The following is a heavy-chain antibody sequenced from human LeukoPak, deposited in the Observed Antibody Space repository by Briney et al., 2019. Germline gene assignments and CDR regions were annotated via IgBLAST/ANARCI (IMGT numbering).Heavy chain of an antibody. J-gene: IGHJ5*02. V-gene: IGHV3-74*01. D-gene: IGHD3-3*01. CDR2: ITTDESAT. CDR1: GFSFSHYW. Sequence: GGSLRLSCEASGFSFSHYWMHWVRQAPGKGLVWVSRITTDESATAYADSVKGRFTISRDNTKNSLYLQMNSLRAEDTAVYYCARGVETGVDWFDPWGQGTLVTVSS. CDR3: ARGVETGVDWFDP.